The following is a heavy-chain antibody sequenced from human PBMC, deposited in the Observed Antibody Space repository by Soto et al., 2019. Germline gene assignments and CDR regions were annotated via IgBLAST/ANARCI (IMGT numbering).Heavy chain of an antibody. CDR1: GFTFGDYA. V-gene: IGHV3-49*03. J-gene: IGHJ6*02. D-gene: IGHD2-15*01. CDR2: IRSKAYGGTT. CDR3: TRDPPPRGGLFYYYGMDV. Sequence: GGSLRLSCTASGFTFGDYAMSWFRQAPGKGLEWVGFIRSKAYGGTTEYAASVKGRFTISRDDSKSIAYLQMNSLKTEDTAVYYCTRDPPPRGGLFYYYGMDVWGQGTTVTVS.